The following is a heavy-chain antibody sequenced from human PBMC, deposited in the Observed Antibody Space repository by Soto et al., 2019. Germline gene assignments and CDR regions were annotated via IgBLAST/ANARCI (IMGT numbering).Heavy chain of an antibody. CDR3: AISQRVGDWARPFYYFGLDV. V-gene: IGHV4-31*03. J-gene: IGHJ6*02. D-gene: IGHD3-10*01. Sequence: PSETLSLTSTVSGISIGSGNYYWTWISQHPGKGLEWIAYIYYSRNTYYNPYLKSRVTISLDTSDNQFSLKLRSLPAADPAVYYCAISQRVGDWARPFYYFGLDVWGQGTKVTVSS. CDR1: GISIGSGNYY. CDR2: IYYSRNT.